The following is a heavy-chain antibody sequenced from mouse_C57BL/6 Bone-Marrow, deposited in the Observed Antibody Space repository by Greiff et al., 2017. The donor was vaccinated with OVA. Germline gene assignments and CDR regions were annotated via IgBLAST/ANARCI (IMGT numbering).Heavy chain of an antibody. CDR2: INPNNGGT. CDR3: ARGGLRRRVWYFDV. CDR1: GYTFTDYY. D-gene: IGHD2-2*01. Sequence: VQLQQSGPELVKPGASVKISCKASGYTFTDYYMNWVKQSHGKSLEWIGDINPNNGGTSYNQKFKGKATLTVDKSSSTAYMELRSLTSEDSAVYYCARGGLRRRVWYFDVWGTGTTVTVSS. V-gene: IGHV1-26*01. J-gene: IGHJ1*03.